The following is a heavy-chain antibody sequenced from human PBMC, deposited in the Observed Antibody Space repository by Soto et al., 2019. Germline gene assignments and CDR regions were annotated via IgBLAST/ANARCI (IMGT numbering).Heavy chain of an antibody. CDR1: GYTLTELS. J-gene: IGHJ6*02. Sequence: QVQLVKSGAEVKKPGASVKVSCKISGYTLTELSMHWVRQAPGKGLEWMGGFDPEDGETIYAQKFQGRVTMTEDTSTDTAYMELSSLRSEDTAVYHCAVSGNTVMGYGMDVWDQGTTVIVSS. CDR3: AVSGNTVMGYGMDV. D-gene: IGHD5-18*01. CDR2: FDPEDGET. V-gene: IGHV1-24*01.